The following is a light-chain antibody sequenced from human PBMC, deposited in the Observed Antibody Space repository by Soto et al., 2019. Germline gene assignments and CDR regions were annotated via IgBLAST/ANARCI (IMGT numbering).Light chain of an antibody. CDR1: QSISSW. CDR3: QQYNSYSPTT. Sequence: DIPLTQPHSTLSASVRARYNIXRWTSQSISSWLAWYQQKPGKAPKLLIYDASSLESGVPSRFSGSGSGTEFTLTISSLQPDDFATYYCQQYNSYSPTTFGQGTRLEIK. J-gene: IGKJ5*01. CDR2: DAS. V-gene: IGKV1-5*01.